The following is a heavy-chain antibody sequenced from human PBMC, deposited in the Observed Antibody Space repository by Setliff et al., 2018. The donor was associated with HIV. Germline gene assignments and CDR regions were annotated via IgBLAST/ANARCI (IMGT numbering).Heavy chain of an antibody. CDR2: FKTDGGTT. J-gene: IGHJ4*02. D-gene: IGHD3-10*01. V-gene: IGHV3-15*01. CDR1: GFTFTNAW. Sequence: GGSLGLSCVASGFTFTNAWVNWVRQATGTGLEWVGRFKTDGGTTDYAAPVKGRFTISRDDSKTTLYLQMNSLKTEDTAMYYCATGGGRYLHEWAYWGQGTPVTVSS. CDR3: ATGGGRYLHEWAY.